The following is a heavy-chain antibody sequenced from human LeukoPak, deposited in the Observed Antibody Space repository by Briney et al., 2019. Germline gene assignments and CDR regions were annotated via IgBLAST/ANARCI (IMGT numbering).Heavy chain of an antibody. Sequence: GGSLRLSCAASGFTFSSYWMHWVRQAPGKGLVWVSRINSDGSSTSYADSVKGRFTISRDNAKNTLYLQMNSLRAEDTAVYYCARDWSSITIFGVVPDAFDIWGQGTMVTVSS. CDR1: GFTFSSYW. V-gene: IGHV3-74*01. D-gene: IGHD3-3*01. J-gene: IGHJ3*02. CDR3: ARDWSSITIFGVVPDAFDI. CDR2: INSDGSST.